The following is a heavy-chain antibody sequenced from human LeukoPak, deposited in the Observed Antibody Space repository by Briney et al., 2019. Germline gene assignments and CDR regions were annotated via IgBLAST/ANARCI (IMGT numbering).Heavy chain of an antibody. CDR2: IYHSGST. V-gene: IGHV4-30-2*01. J-gene: IGHJ3*02. D-gene: IGHD2-2*01. CDR3: ARGIVVVPAAPGDDAFDI. Sequence: SQTLSLTCTVSGGSISSGGYYWSWIRQPPGKGLEWIGYIYHSGSTYYNPSLKSRVTISVDRSKNQFSLKLSSVTAADTAVYYCARGIVVVPAAPGDDAFDIWGQGTMVTVSS. CDR1: GGSISSGGYY.